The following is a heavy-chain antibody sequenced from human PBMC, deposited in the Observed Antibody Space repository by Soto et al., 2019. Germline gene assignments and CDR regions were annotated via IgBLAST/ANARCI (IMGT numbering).Heavy chain of an antibody. CDR1: GGSISSSSYY. CDR3: AILTGYYRFRYYFDY. Sequence: SETLSLTCTVSGGSISSSSYYWGWIRQPPVKVLEWIGSIYYSGSTYYNPSLKSRVTISVDTSKNQFSLKLSSVTAADTAVYYCAILTGYYRFRYYFDYWGQGTLVTVSS. J-gene: IGHJ4*02. CDR2: IYYSGST. D-gene: IGHD3-9*01. V-gene: IGHV4-39*01.